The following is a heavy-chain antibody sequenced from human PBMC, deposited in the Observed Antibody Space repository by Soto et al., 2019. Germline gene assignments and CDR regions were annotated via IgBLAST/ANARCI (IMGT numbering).Heavy chain of an antibody. D-gene: IGHD3-22*01. Sequence: GASVKFSCKVSGYTLTELSMHWVRQAPGKGLEWMGGFDPEDGETIYAQKFQGRVTMTEDTSTDTAYMELSSLRSEDTAVYYCATSYYDSSGYLGAFDIWGQGTMVTVS. CDR1: GYTLTELS. V-gene: IGHV1-24*01. CDR2: FDPEDGET. J-gene: IGHJ3*02. CDR3: ATSYYDSSGYLGAFDI.